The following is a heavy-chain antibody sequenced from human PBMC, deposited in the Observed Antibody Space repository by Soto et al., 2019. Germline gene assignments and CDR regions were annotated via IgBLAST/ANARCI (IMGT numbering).Heavy chain of an antibody. CDR2: IHYSGNT. CDR3: ARTRAVYYYDSLTYLFDY. V-gene: IGHV4-31*02. Sequence: SETLSLTCSVSGGSVSSGDYYWSWIRQHPGKGLEWIGYIHYSGNTYYNPSLNSRVSMSVDTSKSQYSLKLSSVTAADTAVYFCARTRAVYYYDSLTYLFDYWGQGALVPVSS. CDR1: GGSVSSGDYY. J-gene: IGHJ4*02. D-gene: IGHD3-22*01.